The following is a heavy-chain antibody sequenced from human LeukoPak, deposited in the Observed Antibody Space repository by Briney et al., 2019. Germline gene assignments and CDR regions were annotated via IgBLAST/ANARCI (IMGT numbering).Heavy chain of an antibody. CDR1: GGSISGYY. D-gene: IGHD3-16*01. CDR2: INHSGST. J-gene: IGHJ4*02. V-gene: IGHV4-34*01. CDR3: ARGVIWGSPDY. Sequence: SETLSLTCAVYGGSISGYYWSWIRQPPGKGLEWIGEINHSGSTNYNPSLKSRVTISVDTSKNQFSLKLSSVTAADTAVYYCARGVIWGSPDYWGQGTLVTVSS.